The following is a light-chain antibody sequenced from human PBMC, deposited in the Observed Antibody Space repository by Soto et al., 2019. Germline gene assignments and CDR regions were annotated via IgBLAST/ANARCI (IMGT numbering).Light chain of an antibody. V-gene: IGKV3-20*01. J-gene: IGKJ1*01. CDR3: QQSESSPRT. Sequence: EIVLTQSPGTLSLSPGERATLSCRASQSVTSTYLAWYQQTPGQAPRLLIYGTSNRATGVPDRFSGSGSGTDFTLNISGLEPEDFAVYYCQQSESSPRTFGQGTKVGIK. CDR1: QSVTSTY. CDR2: GTS.